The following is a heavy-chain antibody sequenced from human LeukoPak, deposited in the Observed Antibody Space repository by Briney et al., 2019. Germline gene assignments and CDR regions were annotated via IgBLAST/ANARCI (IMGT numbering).Heavy chain of an antibody. V-gene: IGHV3-7*01. J-gene: IGHJ3*01. Sequence: GGSLRLSCAASGFTFSSYSMNWVRQAPGKGLEWVANISQDGTDIHYVDSVKGRFTISRDNAKNSLFLQLNSLRAEDTAVYYCARDRNYYDGSGYYDAFDVWGQGTMVTVSS. CDR2: ISQDGTDI. CDR1: GFTFSSYS. D-gene: IGHD3-22*01. CDR3: ARDRNYYDGSGYYDAFDV.